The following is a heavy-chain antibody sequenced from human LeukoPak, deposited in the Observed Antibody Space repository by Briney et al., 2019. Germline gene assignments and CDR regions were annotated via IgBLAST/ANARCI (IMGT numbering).Heavy chain of an antibody. CDR1: GGSISSYY. V-gene: IGHV4-4*07. J-gene: IGHJ6*03. Sequence: SETLSLTCTVSGGSISSYYWSWIRQPAGKGLEWIGRIYTSGSTNYNPSLKSRVTISVDTSKNQFSLKLSSVTAADTAAYYCARDQGQGYYYYYMDVWGKGTTVTVSS. CDR3: ARDQGQGYYYYYMDV. CDR2: IYTSGST.